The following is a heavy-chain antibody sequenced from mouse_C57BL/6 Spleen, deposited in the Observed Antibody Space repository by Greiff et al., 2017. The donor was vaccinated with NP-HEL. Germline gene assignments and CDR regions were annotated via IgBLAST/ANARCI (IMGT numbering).Heavy chain of an antibody. J-gene: IGHJ2*01. V-gene: IGHV3-6*01. CDR3: ARDNWDDFDY. CDR1: GYSITSGYY. CDR2: ISYDGSN. D-gene: IGHD4-1*02. Sequence: EVQLVESGPGLVKPSQSLSLTCSVTGYSITSGYYWNWIRQFPGNKLEWMGYISYDGSNNYNPSLKNRISITRDTSKNQFFLKLNSVTTEDTATYYCARDNWDDFDYWGQGTTLTVSS.